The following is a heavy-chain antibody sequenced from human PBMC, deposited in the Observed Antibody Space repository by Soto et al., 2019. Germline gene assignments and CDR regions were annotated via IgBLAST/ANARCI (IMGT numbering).Heavy chain of an antibody. D-gene: IGHD2-2*01. Sequence: PEGSLRLSCATSGFTFSSYTMHWVRQAPGKGLAWVSTISGDSNYIYYADSMKGRFTVSRDNAKNSLYLQMNSLRAEDTAVYYCATKFRLVYCSTFSCPPDYWGQGTLVTVSS. CDR2: ISGDSNYI. J-gene: IGHJ4*02. V-gene: IGHV3-21*01. CDR3: ATKFRLVYCSTFSCPPDY. CDR1: GFTFSSYT.